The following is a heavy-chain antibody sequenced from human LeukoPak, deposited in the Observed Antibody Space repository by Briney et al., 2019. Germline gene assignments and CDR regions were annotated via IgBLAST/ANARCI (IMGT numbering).Heavy chain of an antibody. CDR2: IYYSGST. CDR3: ARQASSHYYTDV. J-gene: IGHJ6*03. CDR1: GGSISSGDYY. D-gene: IGHD6-6*01. Sequence: SQTLSLTCTVSGGSISSGDYYWSWIRQPPGKGLEWIGYIYYSGSTYYNPSLKSRVTISVDTSKNQFSLKLSSVTAADTAVYYCARQASSHYYTDVWGKGTTVTVSS. V-gene: IGHV4-30-4*08.